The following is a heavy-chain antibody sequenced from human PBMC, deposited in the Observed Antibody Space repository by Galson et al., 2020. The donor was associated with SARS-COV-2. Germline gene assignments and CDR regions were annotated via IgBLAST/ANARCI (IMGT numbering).Heavy chain of an antibody. V-gene: IGHV3-9*01. CDR3: AKGPNSYSRGWYGIDY. CDR1: GFIFDDYA. J-gene: IGHJ4*02. Sequence: GGSLRLTCAASGFIFDDYAMHWARQAPGKGLEWVSGISWNSGSIGYADSVKGRFTISRDNAKNSLYLQMNSLRAEDTAMYYCAKGPNSYSRGWYGIDYWGQGILVTVSA. CDR2: ISWNSGSI. D-gene: IGHD6-19*01.